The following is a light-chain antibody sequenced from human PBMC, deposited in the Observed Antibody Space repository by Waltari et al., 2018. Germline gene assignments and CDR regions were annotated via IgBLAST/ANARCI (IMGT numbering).Light chain of an antibody. CDR3: QQRDNRAWT. Sequence: EIVLTQFPATLSLSPVERATLSCRASQSVGYSFVWYQQKPGQAPRLLIYDASNRATGIPARFSGSRSGADFTLTISSLEPEDFAVYYCQQRDNRAWTFGQGTKVEIK. CDR1: QSVGYS. CDR2: DAS. J-gene: IGKJ1*01. V-gene: IGKV3-11*01.